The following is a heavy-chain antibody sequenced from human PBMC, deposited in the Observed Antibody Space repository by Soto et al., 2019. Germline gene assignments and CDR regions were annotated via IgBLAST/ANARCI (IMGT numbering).Heavy chain of an antibody. Sequence: GGSLRLSCAASGFTFSSYAMSWVRQAPGKGLEWVSAISGSGGSTYYADSVKGRFTISRDNSKNTLYLQMNSLRAEDTAVYYCAKDQALSSGWENPSFDYWGQGTLVTVSS. CDR2: ISGSGGST. D-gene: IGHD6-19*01. CDR3: AKDQALSSGWENPSFDY. CDR1: GFTFSSYA. J-gene: IGHJ4*02. V-gene: IGHV3-23*01.